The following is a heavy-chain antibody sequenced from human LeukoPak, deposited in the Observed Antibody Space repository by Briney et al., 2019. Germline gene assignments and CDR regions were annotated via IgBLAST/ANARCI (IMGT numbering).Heavy chain of an antibody. CDR1: GFTFSSYG. D-gene: IGHD2-15*01. J-gene: IGHJ4*02. Sequence: PGGSLRLSCAASGFTFSSYGMRWVRQAPGKGLEWVAVISYDGSNKYYADSVKGRFTISRDNSKNTLYLQMNSLRAEDTAVYYCAKDADSLGLFDYWGQGTLSPSP. CDR2: ISYDGSNK. CDR3: AKDADSLGLFDY. V-gene: IGHV3-30*18.